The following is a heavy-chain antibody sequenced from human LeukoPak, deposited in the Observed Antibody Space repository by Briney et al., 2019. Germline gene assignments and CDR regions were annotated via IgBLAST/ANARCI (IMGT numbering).Heavy chain of an antibody. Sequence: PSETLSLTCAVYGGSFSGYYWSWIRQPPGKGLEWIGEINHSGSTNYNPSLKSRVTISVDTSKNQFSLKLSSVTAADTAVYYCARGRGCSGGSCYRRRYFDYWGQGTLVTVSS. CDR3: ARGRGCSGGSCYRRRYFDY. J-gene: IGHJ4*02. CDR2: INHSGST. D-gene: IGHD2-15*01. CDR1: GGSFSGYY. V-gene: IGHV4-34*01.